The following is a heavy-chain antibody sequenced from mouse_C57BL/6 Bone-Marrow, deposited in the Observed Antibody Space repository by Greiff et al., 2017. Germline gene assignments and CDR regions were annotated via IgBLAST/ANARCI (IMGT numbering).Heavy chain of an antibody. D-gene: IGHD2-4*01. Sequence: QVQLQQPGAELVRPGSSVKLSCKASGYTFTSYWMHWVKQRPIQGLEWIGNIDPSDSETHYNQKFKDKATLTVDKSSRTAYMQLSSLTSEDSAVYYCARREYDYDGDWYFDVWGTGTTVTVSS. V-gene: IGHV1-52*01. CDR3: ARREYDYDGDWYFDV. CDR1: GYTFTSYW. CDR2: IDPSDSET. J-gene: IGHJ1*03.